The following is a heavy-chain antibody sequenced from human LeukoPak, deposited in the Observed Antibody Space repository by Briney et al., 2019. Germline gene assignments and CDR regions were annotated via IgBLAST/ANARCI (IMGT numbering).Heavy chain of an antibody. CDR3: ARGPRSSDWYSVDY. CDR2: IYTSGST. D-gene: IGHD6-19*01. CDR1: GGSISDYY. Sequence: SSETLSLTCTVSGGSISDYYWSWIRQPAGKGLEWIGRIYTSGSTNYNPSLKSRVTMSVDTSKNQFSLKLSSVTAADTAVYYCARGPRSSDWYSVDYWGRGTLVTVSS. J-gene: IGHJ4*02. V-gene: IGHV4-4*07.